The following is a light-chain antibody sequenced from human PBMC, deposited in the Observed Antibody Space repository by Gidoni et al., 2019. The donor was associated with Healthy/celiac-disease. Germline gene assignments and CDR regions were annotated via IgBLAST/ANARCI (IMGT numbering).Light chain of an antibody. J-gene: IGKJ2*01. CDR3: QQYNNWPPPYT. V-gene: IGKV3-15*01. Sequence: ELVMTQSPATLSVSPGERATLSCRASQMVSSNLAWYQQKPGQAPRLLIYGASTRATGIPARFSGSGSGTEFTLTISSLQSEDFAVYYCQQYNNWPPPYTFGQGTKLEIK. CDR2: GAS. CDR1: QMVSSN.